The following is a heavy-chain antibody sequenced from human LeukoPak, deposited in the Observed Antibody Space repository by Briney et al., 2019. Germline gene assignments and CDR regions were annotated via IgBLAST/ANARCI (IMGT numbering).Heavy chain of an antibody. CDR1: GFTFSSYA. CDR3: AKDLSRYGDYYNWFDP. J-gene: IGHJ5*02. Sequence: PGGSLRLSCAASGFTFSSYAMSWVRQAPGKGLEWVSAISGSGGSTFYADSVKGRFTISRDNSKNTLYLQMNSLRAEDTAVYYCAKDLSRYGDYYNWFDPWGQGTLVTVSS. D-gene: IGHD4-17*01. CDR2: ISGSGGST. V-gene: IGHV3-23*01.